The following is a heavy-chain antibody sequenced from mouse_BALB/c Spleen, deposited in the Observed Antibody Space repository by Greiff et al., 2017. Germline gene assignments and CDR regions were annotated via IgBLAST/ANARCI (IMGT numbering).Heavy chain of an antibody. CDR1: GFSFSDYY. CDR3: ARAPITTVVAPDGMDY. V-gene: IGHV5-4*02. CDR2: ISDGGSYT. D-gene: IGHD1-1*01. J-gene: IGHJ4*01. Sequence: EVQLVESGGGLVTPGGSLKLSCAASGFSFSDYYMYWVRQTPEKRLEWVATISDGGSYTYYPDSVKGRFTISRDNAKNNLYLQMSSLKSEDTAMYYCARAPITTVVAPDGMDYWGQGTSVTVSS.